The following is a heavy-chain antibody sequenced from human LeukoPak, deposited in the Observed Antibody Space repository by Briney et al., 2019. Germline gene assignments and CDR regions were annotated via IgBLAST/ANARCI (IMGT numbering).Heavy chain of an antibody. Sequence: GGSLRLFCAASGFTFSSYAMHWVRQAPGKGLEYVSAISSNGGSTHYANSVKGRFTISRDNSKNTLYLQMGSLRAEDMAVYYCARGIAVAGLWAPFYYYYGMDVWGQGTTVTVSS. J-gene: IGHJ6*02. D-gene: IGHD6-19*01. CDR1: GFTFSSYA. CDR2: ISSNGGST. V-gene: IGHV3-64*01. CDR3: ARGIAVAGLWAPFYYYYGMDV.